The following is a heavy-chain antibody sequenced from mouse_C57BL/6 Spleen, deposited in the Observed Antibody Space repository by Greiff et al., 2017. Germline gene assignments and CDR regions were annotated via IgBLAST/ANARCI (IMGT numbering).Heavy chain of an antibody. CDR3: ARPYGSSYDYAMDY. CDR1: GYTFTSYW. Sequence: QVQLQQPGAELVMPGASVKLSCKASGYTFTSYWMHWVKQRPGQGLEWIGEIDPSDSYTNYNQKFKGKSTLTVDKSSSTAYMQLSSRTSEDSAVYYCARPYGSSYDYAMDYWGQGTSVTVSS. CDR2: IDPSDSYT. J-gene: IGHJ4*01. D-gene: IGHD1-1*01. V-gene: IGHV1-69*01.